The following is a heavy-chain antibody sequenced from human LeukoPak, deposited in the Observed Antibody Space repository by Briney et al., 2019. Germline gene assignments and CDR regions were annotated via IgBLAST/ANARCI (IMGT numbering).Heavy chain of an antibody. CDR1: GGTFISYA. CDR3: ARGVSGYQGYYNMDV. CDR2: IIPIFGTA. Sequence: SVKVSCKASGGTFISYAINWVRQAPGQGLEWVGRIIPIFGTANYAHKFQGRVTITTDESTSTAYMELSSLRSEDTAVYYCARGVSGYQGYYNMDVWDKGTTVTVSS. D-gene: IGHD3-22*01. V-gene: IGHV1-69*05. J-gene: IGHJ6*03.